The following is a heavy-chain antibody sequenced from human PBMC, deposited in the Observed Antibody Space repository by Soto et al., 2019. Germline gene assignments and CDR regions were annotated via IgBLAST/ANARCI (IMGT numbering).Heavy chain of an antibody. CDR2: IDWDDDK. CDR1: GFSLSTSGMC. J-gene: IGHJ6*02. CDR3: ARXVERVGATRGYYYGMDV. V-gene: IGHV2-70*01. Sequence: SGPPLVNPTQTLTLTCTFSGFSLSTSGMCVSWIRQPPGKALEWLALIDWDDDKYYSTSLKTRLTISKDTSKNQVVLTMTNMDPVDTATYYCARXVERVGATRGYYYGMDVWGPGTTVTVSS. D-gene: IGHD1-26*01.